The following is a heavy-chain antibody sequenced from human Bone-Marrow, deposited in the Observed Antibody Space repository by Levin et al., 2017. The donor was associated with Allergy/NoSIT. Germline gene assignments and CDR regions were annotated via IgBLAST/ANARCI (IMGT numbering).Heavy chain of an antibody. J-gene: IGHJ5*02. V-gene: IGHV1-18*04. CDR2: ISPHKGHT. Sequence: GESLKISCKTSGYNFNSYAVSWIRQAPGQGLEWMGYISPHKGHTNYAQTVRGRVTMTTDTSTSTVYMELRSLTSDDTAVYYCARDTWSPSISSLGWFDVWGQGTLVTVSS. D-gene: IGHD1-26*01. CDR1: GYNFNSYA. CDR3: ARDTWSPSISSLGWFDV.